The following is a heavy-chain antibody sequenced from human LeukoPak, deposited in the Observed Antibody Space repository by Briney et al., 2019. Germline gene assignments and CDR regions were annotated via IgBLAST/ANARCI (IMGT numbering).Heavy chain of an antibody. J-gene: IGHJ3*02. CDR2: IDYSGDTT. V-gene: IGHV3-23*01. Sequence: GGSLRLSCAASGFTFSNFAMNWVRQAPGKGLEWVSVIDYSGDTTFDADSVRGRFTISRDNSKNTLSLQMNSLRAEDTAVYYCAKDSDTYDSSGYSDAFDIWGQGTMVTVSS. CDR3: AKDSDTYDSSGYSDAFDI. CDR1: GFTFSNFA. D-gene: IGHD3-22*01.